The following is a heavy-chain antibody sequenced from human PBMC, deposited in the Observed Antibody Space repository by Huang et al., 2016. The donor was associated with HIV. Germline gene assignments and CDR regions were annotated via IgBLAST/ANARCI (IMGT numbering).Heavy chain of an antibody. V-gene: IGHV1-69*13. Sequence: QVQLVQSGAEMKKSGSSVKVSCKASGGTVSSFSFTWVRRAPGHGLEWMGGSIPWQGTTDLAQKCRGRVTLTADESTKTAFMELSGLTSQDTAVYYCARGVGNSNRGFDIWGQGTLVTVS. D-gene: IGHD5-18*01. CDR2: SIPWQGTT. CDR3: ARGVGNSNRGFDI. CDR1: GGTVSSFS. J-gene: IGHJ4*02.